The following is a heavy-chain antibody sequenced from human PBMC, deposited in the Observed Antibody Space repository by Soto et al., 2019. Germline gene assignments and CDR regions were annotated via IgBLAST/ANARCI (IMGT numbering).Heavy chain of an antibody. CDR3: AKGAYYHGSGSYFPFDY. CDR1: GFTLSSYG. CDR2: ISGSGGST. V-gene: IGHV3-23*01. Sequence: EVKMLESGGGLVQPGGSLRLSCAASGFTLSSYGMSWVRQAPGKGLEWVSAISGSGGSTYYADSVKGRFTISRDNSKNTLYLQMNSLRAEDTAVYHCAKGAYYHGSGSYFPFDYWGQGTLVTVSS. J-gene: IGHJ4*02. D-gene: IGHD3-10*01.